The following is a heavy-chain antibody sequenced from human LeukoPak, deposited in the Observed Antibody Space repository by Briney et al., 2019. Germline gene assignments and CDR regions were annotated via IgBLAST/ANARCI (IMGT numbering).Heavy chain of an antibody. Sequence: PGGSLRLSCAASGFTFSSYAMHWVRQAPGKGLEWVAVISYDGSNKYYADSVKGRFTISRDNSKNTLYLQMNSLRAEDTAVYYCAREGDTAMVIGYFDYWGQGTLVTVSS. J-gene: IGHJ4*02. CDR2: ISYDGSNK. CDR3: AREGDTAMVIGYFDY. V-gene: IGHV3-30-3*01. D-gene: IGHD5-18*01. CDR1: GFTFSSYA.